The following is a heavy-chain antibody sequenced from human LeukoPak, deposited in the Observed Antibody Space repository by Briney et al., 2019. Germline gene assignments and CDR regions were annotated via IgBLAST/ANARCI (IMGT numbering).Heavy chain of an antibody. CDR3: AKDLQLMVVAATADYYYYGMDV. Sequence: GRSLRLSCAASGFTFSSYGMHWVRQAPGKGLEWVAVISYDGSNKYYADSVKGRFTISRDNSKNTLYLQMNSLRAEDMAVYYCAKDLQLMVVAATADYYYYGMDVWGQGTTVTVSS. CDR2: ISYDGSNK. D-gene: IGHD2-15*01. CDR1: GFTFSSYG. V-gene: IGHV3-30*18. J-gene: IGHJ6*02.